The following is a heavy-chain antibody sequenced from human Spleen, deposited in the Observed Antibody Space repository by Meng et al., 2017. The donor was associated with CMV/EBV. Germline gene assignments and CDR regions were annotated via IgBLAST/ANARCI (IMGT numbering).Heavy chain of an antibody. CDR1: GITFRSYG. D-gene: IGHD4-17*01. J-gene: IGHJ4*02. CDR2: LTGNGGST. V-gene: IGHV3-23*01. Sequence: GGSLRLSCAVSGITFRSYGMSWVRQVPGKGLEWVSSLTGNGGSTYYADSVKGRFTISRDNSKNTLYLQMNSLRAEDTAVYYCAKFYGDYPSYYFDYWGQGTLVTVSS. CDR3: AKFYGDYPSYYFDY.